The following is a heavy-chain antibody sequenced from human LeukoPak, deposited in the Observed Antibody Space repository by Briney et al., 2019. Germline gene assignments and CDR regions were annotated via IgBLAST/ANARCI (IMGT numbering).Heavy chain of an antibody. CDR3: AREDYDILTGPHLDV. D-gene: IGHD3-9*01. Sequence: PSETLSLTCTVSGGSISSYYWSWIRQPAGKGLEWIGRIYTSGSTNYNPSLKSRVTMSVDTSKNQFSLKLSSVTAADTAVYYRAREDYDILTGPHLDVWGQGTTVTVSS. CDR1: GGSISSYY. CDR2: IYTSGST. J-gene: IGHJ6*02. V-gene: IGHV4-4*07.